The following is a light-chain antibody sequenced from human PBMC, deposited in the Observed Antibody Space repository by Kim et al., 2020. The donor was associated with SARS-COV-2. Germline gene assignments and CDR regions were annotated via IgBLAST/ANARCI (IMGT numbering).Light chain of an antibody. CDR1: ESVSPS. CDR3: HQYHTWPYS. Sequence: SASPGEAVTLYCRATESVSPSLAWYQQRPGQAPTLLIYGASTRATGIPARFTGSGSGSQFTLTIRGLQSEDFAVYHCHQYHTWPYSFGRGTKLEI. V-gene: IGKV3-15*01. CDR2: GAS. J-gene: IGKJ2*03.